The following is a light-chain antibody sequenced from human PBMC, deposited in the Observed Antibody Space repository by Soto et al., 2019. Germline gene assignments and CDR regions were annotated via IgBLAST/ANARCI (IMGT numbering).Light chain of an antibody. CDR2: WAS. CDR1: QSVLYSSNNKNY. J-gene: IGKJ4*01. CDR3: QQYYSWPLT. Sequence: DIVMTQSPDSLAVSLGERATINCKSSQSVLYSSNNKNYLAWYQQKPGQPPKLLIYWASTRESGVPDRFSGSGSGTDFTLPISGLQAEDVAVYYCQQYYSWPLTFGGGTKVAI. V-gene: IGKV4-1*01.